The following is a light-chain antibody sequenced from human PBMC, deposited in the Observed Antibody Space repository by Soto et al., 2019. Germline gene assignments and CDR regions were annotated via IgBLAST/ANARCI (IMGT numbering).Light chain of an antibody. J-gene: IGKJ5*01. CDR3: QQANSFPLN. CDR2: GAS. CDR1: QSVSSN. V-gene: IGKV3-15*01. Sequence: EIVMTQSRATLSVSPGARPTLSCRASQSVSSNLAWYQQKPGQAPRIIIYGASTRATGIPARFSGSGSGTEFTLTISSLQTEDFATYYCQQANSFPLNFGQGTRLEIK.